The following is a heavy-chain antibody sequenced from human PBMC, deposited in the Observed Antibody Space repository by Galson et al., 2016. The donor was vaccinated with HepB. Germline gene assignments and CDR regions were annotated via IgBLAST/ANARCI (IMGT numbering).Heavy chain of an antibody. Sequence: SETLSLTCSISGGSLTTYYLNWIRQPPGKGLEWIGNVSDSGSTTYNPSLESRVTISIDTSKKQFSLKLTSVTAADTAVYYCARHKVSATEAGFDAWGQGTLVTVSS. J-gene: IGHJ5*02. CDR1: GGSLTTYY. V-gene: IGHV4-59*08. CDR2: VSDSGST. CDR3: ARHKVSATEAGFDA. D-gene: IGHD6-13*01.